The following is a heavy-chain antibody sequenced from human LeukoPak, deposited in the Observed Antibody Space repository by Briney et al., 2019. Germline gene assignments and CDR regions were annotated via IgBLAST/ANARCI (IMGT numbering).Heavy chain of an antibody. CDR3: ARALPWGTIDAFNI. J-gene: IGHJ3*02. CDR2: IFYRDNT. CDR1: GGSMSSYY. V-gene: IGHV4-59*01. Sequence: PSETLSLTCTVSGGSMSSYYWSWIRQPPGKGLEWIGYIFYRDNTNYNPSLNSRVTISVDTSKNQFSLKLSSVTTADTAVYYCARALPWGTIDAFNIWGQGTMVTVSP. D-gene: IGHD3-16*01.